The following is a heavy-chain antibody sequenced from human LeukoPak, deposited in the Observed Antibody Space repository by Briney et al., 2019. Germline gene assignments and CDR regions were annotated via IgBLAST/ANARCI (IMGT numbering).Heavy chain of an antibody. CDR1: GFTFSSYA. CDR2: ISSSSSTI. D-gene: IGHD5-18*01. V-gene: IGHV3-48*04. Sequence: PGGSLRLSCAASGFTFSSYAMSWVRQAPGKGLEWVSYISSSSSTIYYADSVKGRFTISRDNAKNTLYLQMNSLRAEDTAVYYCARDLITPTAMVTGGFDYWGQGTLVTVSS. CDR3: ARDLITPTAMVTGGFDY. J-gene: IGHJ4*02.